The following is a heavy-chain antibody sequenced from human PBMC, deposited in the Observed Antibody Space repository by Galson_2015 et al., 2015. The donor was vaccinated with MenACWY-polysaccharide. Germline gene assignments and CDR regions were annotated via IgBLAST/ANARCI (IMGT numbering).Heavy chain of an antibody. CDR1: GFTFSSYA. J-gene: IGHJ5*02. Sequence: SLRLSCAASGFTFSSYAMSWVRQAPGKGLEWVSAISGSGGSTYYADSVKGRFTISRDNSKNTLYLQMNSLRAEDTAVYHCAKWATGKQLDRGWFDPWGQGTLVTVSS. D-gene: IGHD6-6*01. CDR3: AKWATGKQLDRGWFDP. V-gene: IGHV3-23*01. CDR2: ISGSGGST.